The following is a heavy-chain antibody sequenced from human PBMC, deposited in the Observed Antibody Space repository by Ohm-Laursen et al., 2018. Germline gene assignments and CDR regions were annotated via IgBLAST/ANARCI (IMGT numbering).Heavy chain of an antibody. D-gene: IGHD3-9*01. V-gene: IGHV3-23*01. CDR2: ISGSGDTT. J-gene: IGHJ4*02. CDR3: ARDIDWVAFDY. Sequence: GSLRLSCSASGFTFSSHGINWVRQAPGKGLEWASGISGSGDTTYYADSVKGRFTISRDNSRNTLDLQMNSLRVEDTALYYCARDIDWVAFDYWGQGTLVTVSS. CDR1: GFTFSSHG.